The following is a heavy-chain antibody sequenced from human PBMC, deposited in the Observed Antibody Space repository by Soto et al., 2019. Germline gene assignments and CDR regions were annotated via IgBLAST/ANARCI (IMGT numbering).Heavy chain of an antibody. CDR2: IWYDGSNK. CDR1: GFTFSSYG. J-gene: IGHJ6*02. Sequence: GGSLRLSCAASGFTFSSYGMHWVRQAPGKGLEWVAVIWYDGSNKYYADSVKGRFTISRDNSKNTLYLQMNSLRAEDTAVYYCARDRSHSSSWYRSTYYYYYGMDVWGQGTTVTVS. D-gene: IGHD6-13*01. V-gene: IGHV3-33*01. CDR3: ARDRSHSSSWYRSTYYYYYGMDV.